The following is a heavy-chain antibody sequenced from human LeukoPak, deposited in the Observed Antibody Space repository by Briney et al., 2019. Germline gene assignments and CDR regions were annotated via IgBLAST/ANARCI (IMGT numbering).Heavy chain of an antibody. CDR2: IRYDGSNK. D-gene: IGHD2-15*01. CDR1: GFTFSSYG. J-gene: IGHJ4*02. V-gene: IGHV3-30*02. CDR3: ANHPYCSGGSCYPFDY. Sequence: GGSLRLSCAASGFTFSSYGMHWVRQAPGKGLEWVAFIRYDGSNKYYADSVQARFTISRDNSKNTLYLQMNSLRAEDTAVYYCANHPYCSGGSCYPFDYWGQGTLVTVSS.